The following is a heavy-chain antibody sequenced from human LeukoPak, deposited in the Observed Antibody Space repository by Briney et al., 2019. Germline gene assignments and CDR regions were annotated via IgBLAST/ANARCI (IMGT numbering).Heavy chain of an antibody. CDR3: ATELLWFGERQH. D-gene: IGHD3-10*01. V-gene: IGHV1-24*01. J-gene: IGHJ1*01. CDR1: GYTLTELS. Sequence: ASVEVSCKVSGYTLTELSMHWARQAPGKGLEWMGGFDPEDGETIYAQKFQGRVTMTEDTSTDTAYMELSSLRSEDTAVYYCATELLWFGERQHWGQGTLVTVSS. CDR2: FDPEDGET.